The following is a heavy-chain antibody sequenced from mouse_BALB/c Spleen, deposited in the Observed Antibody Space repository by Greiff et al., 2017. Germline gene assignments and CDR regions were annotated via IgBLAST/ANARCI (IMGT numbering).Heavy chain of an antibody. CDR1: GYTFTSYW. CDR3: ARGYYRPVYFDY. J-gene: IGHJ2*01. D-gene: IGHD2-14*01. CDR2: INPSTGYT. V-gene: IGHV1-7*01. Sequence: QVQLQQSGAELAKPGASVKMSCKASGYTFTSYWMHWVKQRPGQGLEWIGYINPSTGYTEYNQKFKDKATLTADKSSSTAYMQLSSLTSEDSAVYYCARGYYRPVYFDYWGQGTTLTVSS.